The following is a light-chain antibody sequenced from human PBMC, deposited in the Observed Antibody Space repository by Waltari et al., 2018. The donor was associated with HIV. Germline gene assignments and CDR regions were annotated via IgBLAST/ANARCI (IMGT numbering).Light chain of an antibody. J-gene: IGKJ1*01. CDR1: QSLLQSNGYNY. CDR3: MQALQTPWT. CDR2: LGS. V-gene: IGKV2-28*01. Sequence: DIVMTQSPLSLPVTPGEPASISCRSSQSLLQSNGYNYLGWYLQKPGQSPQLLIYLGSNRASEVPDRFSSSESGTDFTLKISRVEADDVGVYYCMQALQTPWTFGPGTKVEIK.